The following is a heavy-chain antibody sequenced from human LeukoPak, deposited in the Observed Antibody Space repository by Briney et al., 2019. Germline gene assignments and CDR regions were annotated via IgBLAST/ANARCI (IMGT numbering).Heavy chain of an antibody. Sequence: SETLSLTCTVSGGSISSGGYYWSWIRQHPGKGLEWIGYIYYSGSTYYNPSLKSRVTISVDTSKNQFSLKLSSVTAADTAVYYCARGGHDYSDYNWFDPWGQGTLVTVSS. CDR1: GGSISSGGYY. V-gene: IGHV4-31*03. CDR2: IYYSGST. D-gene: IGHD4-11*01. CDR3: ARGGHDYSDYNWFDP. J-gene: IGHJ5*02.